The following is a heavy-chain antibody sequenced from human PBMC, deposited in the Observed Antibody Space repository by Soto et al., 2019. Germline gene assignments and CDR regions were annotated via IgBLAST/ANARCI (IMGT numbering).Heavy chain of an antibody. CDR2: FDPEDGET. Sequence: GASVKVSCKVSGYTLAELSIHWVRQAPGKGLEWMGGFDPEDGETIDAQKFQGRVTVTEDSSRNTVYMGLSGLRSEDTAVYYCTTGTTRIRLSGTYAVNAFHFWGQGTMVTVSS. J-gene: IGHJ3*01. CDR3: TTGTTRIRLSGTYAVNAFHF. CDR1: GYTLAELS. D-gene: IGHD1-26*01. V-gene: IGHV1-24*01.